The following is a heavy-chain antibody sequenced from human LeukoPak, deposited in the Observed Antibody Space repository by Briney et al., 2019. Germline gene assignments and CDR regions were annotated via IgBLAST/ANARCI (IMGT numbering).Heavy chain of an antibody. Sequence: SQTLSRTCVIPGDRVSSNSAAWNWIRQSPSRGLEWLGRTYYRSKWYYHYAVSMKSRITVTPDTAKNEFSLQLNSVTPEDTGVYYCARTRDLGPDYWGQGTLVTVSS. J-gene: IGHJ4*02. CDR2: TYYRSKWYY. CDR3: ARTRDLGPDY. CDR1: GDRVSSNSAA. V-gene: IGHV6-1*01. D-gene: IGHD1-26*01.